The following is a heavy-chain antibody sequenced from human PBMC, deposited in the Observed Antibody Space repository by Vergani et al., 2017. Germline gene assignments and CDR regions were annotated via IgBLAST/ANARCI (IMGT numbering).Heavy chain of an antibody. CDR3: AKDLGGCNSISCSYYMDV. V-gene: IGHV3-74*01. Sequence: VQLVESGGGLVQPGGSLRLSCSASGFTFSNYWMQWVRQAPGKGLMWVSRINSDGDSTSYADSVKGRFTISRDNAKNTLYLQMDSLRAEDTAVYYCAKDLGGCNSISCSYYMDVWGKGTTVTV. CDR1: GFTFSNYW. CDR2: INSDGDST. J-gene: IGHJ6*03. D-gene: IGHD2/OR15-2a*01.